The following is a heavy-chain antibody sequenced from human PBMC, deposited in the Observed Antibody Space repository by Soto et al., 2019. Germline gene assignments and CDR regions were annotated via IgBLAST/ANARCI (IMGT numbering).Heavy chain of an antibody. CDR3: ARDTRYYDILTGYYPLDAFDI. CDR2: INPNSGGT. Sequence: ASVKVSCKASGYTFTGYYMHWVRQAPGQGLEWMGWINPNSGGTNYAQKFQGWVTMTRDTSISTAYMELSRLRSDDTAVYYCARDTRYYDILTGYYPLDAFDIWGQGTMVTVSS. J-gene: IGHJ3*02. V-gene: IGHV1-2*04. CDR1: GYTFTGYY. D-gene: IGHD3-9*01.